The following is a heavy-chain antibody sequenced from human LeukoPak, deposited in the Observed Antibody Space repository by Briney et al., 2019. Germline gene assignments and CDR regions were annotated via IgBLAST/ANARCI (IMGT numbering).Heavy chain of an antibody. CDR3: AGRRISLFGFFLGSGTFDL. V-gene: IGHV5-51*01. CDR1: HYTFTNYW. CDR2: IYPIDSDT. Sequence: GESLKISCNGSHYTFTNYWIGWVRQVPGRGLEWMGIIYPIDSDTKYSPSFQGQVTISADRSINTAYLQWTSLQASDTGIYYCAGRRISLFGFFLGSGTFDLWGQGTLVTVSS. D-gene: IGHD3-3*01. J-gene: IGHJ3*01.